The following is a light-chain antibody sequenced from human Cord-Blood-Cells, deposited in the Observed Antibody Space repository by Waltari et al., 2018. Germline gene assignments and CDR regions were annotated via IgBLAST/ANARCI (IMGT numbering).Light chain of an antibody. CDR1: SLRSYY. V-gene: IGLV3-19*01. Sequence: SSELTQAPSVSVALGQTVRITFQGDSLRSYYASWYQQKPGQAPVLVIYGKNNRPSGIPDRFSCSSSGNTASLTITGAQAEDEADYYCNARDSSGNHWVFGGGTKLTVL. CDR2: GKN. J-gene: IGLJ3*02. CDR3: NARDSSGNHWV.